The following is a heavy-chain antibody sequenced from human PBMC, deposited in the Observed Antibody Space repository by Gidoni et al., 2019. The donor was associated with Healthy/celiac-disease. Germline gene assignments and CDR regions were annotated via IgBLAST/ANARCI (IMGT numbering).Heavy chain of an antibody. Sequence: EVQLVESGGGLVKPGGDLRLSCAASGFTFSSYSMNWVRQAPGKGLELVSSIIISSSYIYYADSVKGRFTISRDNAKNSLYLQMNSLRAEDTAVYYCARDSSGWSLWGQGTLVTVSS. CDR3: ARDSSGWSL. CDR2: IIISSSYI. CDR1: GFTFSSYS. V-gene: IGHV3-21*01. J-gene: IGHJ4*02. D-gene: IGHD6-19*01.